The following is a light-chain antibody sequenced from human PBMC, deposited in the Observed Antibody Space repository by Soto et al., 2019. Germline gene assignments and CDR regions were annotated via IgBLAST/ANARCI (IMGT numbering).Light chain of an antibody. CDR2: LAS. Sequence: DIVMTQSPDSLAVSLGERATINCKSSQSVLYSSNNKNYLAWYQQKPGQPPKLLIYLASTRESGVPDRFSGSGSGTDFTLTISSLQAEDVAVYYCQQSYSTPPTFGQGTKVEIK. CDR1: QSVLYSSNNKNY. J-gene: IGKJ1*01. V-gene: IGKV4-1*01. CDR3: QQSYSTPPT.